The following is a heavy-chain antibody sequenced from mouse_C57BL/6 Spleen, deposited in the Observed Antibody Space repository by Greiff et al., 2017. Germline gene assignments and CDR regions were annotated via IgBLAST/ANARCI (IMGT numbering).Heavy chain of an antibody. CDR1: GFNIKDDY. Sequence: VTLKESGAELVRPGASVKLSCTASGFNIKDDYMHWVKQRPEQGLEWIGWIDPENGDTEYASKFQGKATITADTSSNTAYLQLSSLTSEDTAVYYCTTFNWDVGAMDYWGQGTSVTVAS. V-gene: IGHV14-4*01. CDR3: TTFNWDVGAMDY. D-gene: IGHD4-1*01. J-gene: IGHJ4*01. CDR2: IDPENGDT.